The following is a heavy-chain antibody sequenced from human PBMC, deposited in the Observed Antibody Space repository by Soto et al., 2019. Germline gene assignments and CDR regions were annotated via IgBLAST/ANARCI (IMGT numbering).Heavy chain of an antibody. CDR3: AKSNRPTDPYDY. D-gene: IGHD4-4*01. V-gene: IGHV3-23*01. J-gene: IGHJ4*02. CDR1: GFTFSTYG. CDR2: ISASGGST. Sequence: GALRLSCAASGFTFSTYGMSWVRQAPGKGLEWVSGISASGGSTYYADSVKGRFTISRDNSKSTMYLQMNSLRAEDTALYYCAKSNRPTDPYDYWSLGTLVTVSS.